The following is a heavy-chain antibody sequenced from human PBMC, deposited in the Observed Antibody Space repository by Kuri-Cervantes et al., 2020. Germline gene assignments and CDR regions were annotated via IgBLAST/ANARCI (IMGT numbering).Heavy chain of an antibody. CDR2: IHYSGST. CDR1: GGSISSSSYY. V-gene: IGHV4-39*01. Sequence: GSLRLSSTVSGGSISSSSYYWGWIRQPPGKGLVWLGSIHYSGSTYYNPSLKSRVTISVDTSKNQFSLKLSSVTAADTAVYYCARRDYDFWGGYYLNPFDYWGQGTLVTVSS. CDR3: ARRDYDFWGGYYLNPFDY. J-gene: IGHJ4*02. D-gene: IGHD3-3*01.